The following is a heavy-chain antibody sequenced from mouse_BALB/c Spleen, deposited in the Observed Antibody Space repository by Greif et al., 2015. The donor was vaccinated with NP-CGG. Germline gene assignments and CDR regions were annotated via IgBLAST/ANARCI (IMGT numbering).Heavy chain of an antibody. CDR1: GFTFSSFG. D-gene: IGHD1-1*01. CDR2: ISSGSSTI. V-gene: IGHV5-17*02. Sequence: EVHLVESGGGLVQPGGSRKLSCAASGFTFSSFGMHWVRQAPEKGLEWVAYISSGSSTIYYADTVKGRFTISRDNPKNTLFLQMTSLRSEDTAMYYCARFTTNAMDYWGQGTSVTVSS. J-gene: IGHJ4*01. CDR3: ARFTTNAMDY.